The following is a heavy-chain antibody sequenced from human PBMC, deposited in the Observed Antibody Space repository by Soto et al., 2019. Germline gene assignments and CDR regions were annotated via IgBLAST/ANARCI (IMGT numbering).Heavy chain of an antibody. CDR3: ARSVAVPGAHIDY. CDR1: GGSISGSY. V-gene: IGHV4-59*01. D-gene: IGHD6-19*01. CDR2: VYYTGST. Sequence: SETLSLTCSVSGGSISGSYWSWIRQSPGKGLEWLGYVYYTGSTNYSPSLRSRVSISVDTSKNEFSLRLSSVTAADTAVYFCARSVAVPGAHIDYWGQGSQVTVSS. J-gene: IGHJ4*02.